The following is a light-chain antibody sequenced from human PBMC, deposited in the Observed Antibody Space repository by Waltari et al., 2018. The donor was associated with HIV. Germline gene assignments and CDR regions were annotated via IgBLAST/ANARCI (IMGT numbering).Light chain of an antibody. Sequence: DIQLTQSPSFLSASVGDRVTITCRASQGISSYLAWYQQKPGKAPKLLIYAASTLKSGVPSRFSGSGSGTEFTLTISSLQPEDFATYYCQQLNSYLPYTFGQGTKLEIK. J-gene: IGKJ2*01. V-gene: IGKV1-9*01. CDR2: AAS. CDR3: QQLNSYLPYT. CDR1: QGISSY.